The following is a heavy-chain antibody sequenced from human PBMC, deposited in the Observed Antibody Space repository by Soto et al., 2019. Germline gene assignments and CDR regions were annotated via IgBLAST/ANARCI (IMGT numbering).Heavy chain of an antibody. CDR3: ARVIVVPAAPTYGMDV. J-gene: IGHJ6*02. D-gene: IGHD2-2*01. CDR2: ISSSGSTI. Sequence: GGSLRLSCAASGFTFSSYEMNWVRQAPGKGLEWVSYISSSGSTIYYADSVKGRFTISRDNAKNSLYLQMNSLRAEDTAVYYCARVIVVPAAPTYGMDVWGQGTTVTVSS. CDR1: GFTFSSYE. V-gene: IGHV3-48*03.